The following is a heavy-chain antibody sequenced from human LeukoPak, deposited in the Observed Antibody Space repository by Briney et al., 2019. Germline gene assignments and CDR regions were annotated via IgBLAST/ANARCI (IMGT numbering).Heavy chain of an antibody. CDR3: ASGGGGLGEALDY. J-gene: IGHJ4*02. Sequence: SETLSLTCTVSGGSISSSSYYWGWIRQPPGKGLEWIGSIYYSGSTYYNPSLKSRVTISVDTSKNQFSLKLSSVTAADTAVYYCASGGGGLGEALDYWGQGTLVTVSS. CDR1: GGSISSSSYY. D-gene: IGHD3-10*01. CDR2: IYYSGST. V-gene: IGHV4-39*01.